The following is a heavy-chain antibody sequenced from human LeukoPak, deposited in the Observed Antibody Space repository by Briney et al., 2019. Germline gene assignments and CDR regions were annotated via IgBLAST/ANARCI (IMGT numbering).Heavy chain of an antibody. D-gene: IGHD1-26*01. Sequence: GASVKVSCKASGYTFASYDINWVRQATGQGLEWMGRVNPNSDNTGYAQKFQGRVTMTRNTSISIAYMGLSSLRSEDTAVYYCARGSGSFDYWGQGTLVTVSS. V-gene: IGHV1-8*01. CDR2: VNPNSDNT. J-gene: IGHJ4*02. CDR3: ARGSGSFDY. CDR1: GYTFASYD.